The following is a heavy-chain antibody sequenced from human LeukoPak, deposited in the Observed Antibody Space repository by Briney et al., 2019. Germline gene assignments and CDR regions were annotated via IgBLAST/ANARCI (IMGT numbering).Heavy chain of an antibody. CDR2: ISTYNGNT. J-gene: IGHJ3*02. Sequence: ASVKVSCKASGYTFNNYGVSWVRQAPGQGLEWMGWISTYNGNTNYAQKFQGRVTVTTDTSTSTAYMELRSLRFDDTAVYYCATTGDGFDIWGQETMVRVSS. CDR1: GYTFNNYG. V-gene: IGHV1-18*01. CDR3: ATTGDGFDI. D-gene: IGHD4-17*01.